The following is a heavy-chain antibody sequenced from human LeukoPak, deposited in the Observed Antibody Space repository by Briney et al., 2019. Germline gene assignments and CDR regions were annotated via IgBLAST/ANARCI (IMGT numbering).Heavy chain of an antibody. V-gene: IGHV1-46*01. CDR1: GYTFTSNY. CDR2: IYPRDGST. J-gene: IGHJ4*02. CDR3: ARDQEGFDY. Sequence: ASVKVSCEASGYTFTSNYIHWVRQAPGHGLEWMGMIYPRDGSTSYAQKFQGRVTVTRDTSTSTVHMELSGLRSEDTAVYYCARDQEGFDYWGQGTLVTVSS.